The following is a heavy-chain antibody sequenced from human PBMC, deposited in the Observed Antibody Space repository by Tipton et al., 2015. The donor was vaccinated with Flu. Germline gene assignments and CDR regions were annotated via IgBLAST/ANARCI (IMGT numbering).Heavy chain of an antibody. Sequence: QLVQSGAEVKKPGASVKVSCKASGYTFTGYYMHWVRQAPGQGLEWMGWINPNSGGTNYAQKFQGRVTMTRDTSISTAYMELSRLRSDDTAVYYCARGLISSGWLYYFDYWGQGTLVTVSS. J-gene: IGHJ4*02. D-gene: IGHD6-19*01. CDR1: GYTFTGYY. CDR3: ARGLISSGWLYYFDY. V-gene: IGHV1-2*02. CDR2: INPNSGGT.